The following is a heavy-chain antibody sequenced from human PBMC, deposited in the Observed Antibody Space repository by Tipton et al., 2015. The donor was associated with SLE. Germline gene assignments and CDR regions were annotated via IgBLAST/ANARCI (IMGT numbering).Heavy chain of an antibody. V-gene: IGHV3-7*03. J-gene: IGHJ4*02. CDR2: IKQDGSEK. CDR1: GFTFSSYW. D-gene: IGHD3-22*01. CDR3: ARDSSITMIVGAENYFDY. Sequence: SLRLSCAASGFTFSSYWMSWVRQAPGKGLEWVANIKQDGSEKYYVDSVKGRFTISRDNAKNSLYLQMNSLRAEDTAVYYCARDSSITMIVGAENYFDYWGQGTLVTVSS.